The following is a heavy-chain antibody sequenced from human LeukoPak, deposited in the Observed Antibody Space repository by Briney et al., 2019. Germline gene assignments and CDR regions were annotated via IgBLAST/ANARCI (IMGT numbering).Heavy chain of an antibody. V-gene: IGHV3-7*01. D-gene: IGHD2/OR15-2a*01. CDR1: GFTFNNYA. J-gene: IGHJ6*03. CDR2: IKEDGSEK. CDR3: AKDGARRFGTTFYYYYMDV. Sequence: GGSLRLSCVASGFTFNNYAMNWVPQALGKGLEWVANIKEDGSEKKYVDSVKGRFTISRDNAKNSVYLQMNSLRAEDTAVYYCAKDGARRFGTTFYYYYMDVWGKGTTVTVSS.